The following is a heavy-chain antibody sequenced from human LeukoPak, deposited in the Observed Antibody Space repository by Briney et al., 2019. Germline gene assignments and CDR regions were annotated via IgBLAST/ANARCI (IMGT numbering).Heavy chain of an antibody. V-gene: IGHV4-34*01. J-gene: IGHJ5*02. Sequence: SETLSLTCAVYGGSFSGYYWSWIRQPPGKGLEWIGEINHSGSTNYNPSLKSRVTISVDTSKNQFSLKLSSVTAADTAVYYCARRSRSWFDPWGQGTLVTVSS. D-gene: IGHD3-10*01. CDR2: INHSGST. CDR1: GGSFSGYY. CDR3: ARRSRSWFDP.